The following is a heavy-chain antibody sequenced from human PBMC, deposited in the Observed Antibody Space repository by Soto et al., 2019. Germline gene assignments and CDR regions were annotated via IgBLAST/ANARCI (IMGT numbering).Heavy chain of an antibody. D-gene: IGHD3-10*01. CDR1: GFTFSSYA. CDR2: ISGSGGST. V-gene: IGHV3-23*01. Sequence: GGSLRLSCAASGFTFSSYAMSWVRQAPGKGLEWVSAISGSGGSTYYADSVKGRFTISRDNSKNTLYLQMNSLRAEDTAVYYCAKDVRMITMVRGVYIDYWGQGTLVTVSS. CDR3: AKDVRMITMVRGVYIDY. J-gene: IGHJ4*02.